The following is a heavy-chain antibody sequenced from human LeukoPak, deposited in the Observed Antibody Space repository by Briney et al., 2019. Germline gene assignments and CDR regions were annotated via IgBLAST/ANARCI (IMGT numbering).Heavy chain of an antibody. Sequence: ASVKVSCKASGYTFTIYDINWVRQVPGQRLEWMGWMNPNSGNAGYAQMFQGRVTMTRDTSINTAYVELSSLRSEDTAVYYCAISRVVGAARFAFDIWGQGTMITVSS. V-gene: IGHV1-8*01. J-gene: IGHJ3*02. CDR1: GYTFTIYD. D-gene: IGHD2-15*01. CDR3: AISRVVGAARFAFDI. CDR2: MNPNSGNA.